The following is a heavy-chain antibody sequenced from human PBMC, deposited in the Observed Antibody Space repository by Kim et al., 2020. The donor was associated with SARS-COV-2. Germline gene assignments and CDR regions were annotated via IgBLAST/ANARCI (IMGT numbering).Heavy chain of an antibody. Sequence: SVKVSCKTSGGTFSSYAISWVRQAPGQGLEWMGGIIPIFGTANYAQKFQGRVTITADESTSTAYMELSSLRSEDTAVYYCARQEVPYYYGSGSYPLSLYYYYGMDVWGQGTTVTVSS. V-gene: IGHV1-69*13. CDR3: ARQEVPYYYGSGSYPLSLYYYYGMDV. CDR1: GGTFSSYA. D-gene: IGHD3-10*01. CDR2: IIPIFGTA. J-gene: IGHJ6*02.